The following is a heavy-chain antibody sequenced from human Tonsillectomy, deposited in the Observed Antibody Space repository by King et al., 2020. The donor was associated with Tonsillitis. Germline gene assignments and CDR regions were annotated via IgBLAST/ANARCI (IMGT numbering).Heavy chain of an antibody. Sequence: VQLVESGGGLVKPGGSLRLSCAASGFIFSYYYMSWIRQAPGKGLEGVSYIRSSSSYTNSADSVKGRFTLSRDYADNSLYLQMNSLRAEDTAVYYCARAERDTAMVTDYWGQGTLVSVSS. D-gene: IGHD5-18*01. CDR1: GFIFSYYY. CDR2: IRSSSSYT. CDR3: ARAERDTAMVTDY. J-gene: IGHJ4*02. V-gene: IGHV3-11*05.